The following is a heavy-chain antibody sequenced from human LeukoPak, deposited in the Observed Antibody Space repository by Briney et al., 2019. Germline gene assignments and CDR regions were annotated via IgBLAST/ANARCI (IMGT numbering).Heavy chain of an antibody. Sequence: PGGSLRLSCAASGFTFSNAWMTWVRQAPGKGLEWVSSISSSSSYIYYADSVKGRFTISRDNAKNSLYLQMNSLRAEDTAVYCCARGAMTTVAIRGYWGQGTLVTVSS. J-gene: IGHJ4*02. V-gene: IGHV3-21*01. D-gene: IGHD4-23*01. CDR3: ARGAMTTVAIRGY. CDR2: ISSSSSYI. CDR1: GFTFSNAW.